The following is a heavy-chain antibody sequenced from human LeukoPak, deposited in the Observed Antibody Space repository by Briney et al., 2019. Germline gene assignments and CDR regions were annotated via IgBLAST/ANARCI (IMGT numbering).Heavy chain of an antibody. J-gene: IGHJ4*02. Sequence: PGGSLRLSCAASGFTVSSNYMSWVRQAPGKGLEWVSVIYSGGSTYYADSVKGRFTISRDNSKNTLYLQMNSLRAEDTAVYYCASQKQPRIAVAGFDYWGQGNLVTVSS. CDR1: GFTVSSNY. CDR2: IYSGGST. CDR3: ASQKQPRIAVAGFDY. V-gene: IGHV3-53*01. D-gene: IGHD6-19*01.